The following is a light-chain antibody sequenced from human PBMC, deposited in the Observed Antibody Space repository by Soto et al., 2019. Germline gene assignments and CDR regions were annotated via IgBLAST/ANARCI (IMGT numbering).Light chain of an antibody. CDR1: QSVYSN. V-gene: IGKV3-15*01. J-gene: IGKJ4*01. Sequence: EIVMTQSPVTLSVSPGEGVTLSCRASQSVYSNLAWYQQKPGQAPRLLIYDASARPTDIPARFSGSGSGTDFPLTVSRLQSEDFAVYYCQQYNNWPLTFGGGTKVEIK. CDR3: QQYNNWPLT. CDR2: DAS.